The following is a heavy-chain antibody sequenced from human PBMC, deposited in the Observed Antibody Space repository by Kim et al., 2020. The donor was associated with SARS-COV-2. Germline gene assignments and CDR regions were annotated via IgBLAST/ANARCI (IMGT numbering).Heavy chain of an antibody. CDR3: EKESRQNDY. J-gene: IGHJ4*01. CDR1: GFSFSSSA. V-gene: IGHV3-23*01. Sequence: GGSLRLSCEVSGFSFSSSAMSWVRQAPGKGLEWVSSISISGGKKYYVKSVKGRFTISRDNNKNTLYLQMNSLGDEDTVVYYCEKESRQNDYW. CDR2: ISISGGKK.